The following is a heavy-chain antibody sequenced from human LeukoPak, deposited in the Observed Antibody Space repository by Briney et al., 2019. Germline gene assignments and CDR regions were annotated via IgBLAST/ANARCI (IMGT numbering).Heavy chain of an antibody. J-gene: IGHJ1*01. V-gene: IGHV3-23*01. CDR1: GVSFNSYT. D-gene: IGHD2-21*02. CDR3: ARGSHCGGDCYSLFES. Sequence: GGSLRLSCAASGVSFNSYTMMWVRQAPGKGLEWVSAISGSGGATNYADSVKGRFTISRDNAKNTLYLQMDSLRVEDTAVYYCARGSHCGGDCYSLFESWGQGTLATVSS. CDR2: ISGSGGAT.